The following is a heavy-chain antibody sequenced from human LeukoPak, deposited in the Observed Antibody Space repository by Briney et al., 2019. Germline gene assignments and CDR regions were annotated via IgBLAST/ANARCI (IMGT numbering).Heavy chain of an antibody. CDR2: IYSGGST. V-gene: IGHV3-53*01. CDR3: ASLSPPYCSSTSCLHDY. J-gene: IGHJ4*02. CDR1: GFTVSSNY. Sequence: GGSLRLSCAASGFTVSSNYMSWVRQAPGKGLEWVSVIYSGGSTYYADSVKGRFTISRDNSKNTLYLQMNSPRAEDTAVYYCASLSPPYCSSTSCLHDYWGQGTLVTVSS. D-gene: IGHD2-2*01.